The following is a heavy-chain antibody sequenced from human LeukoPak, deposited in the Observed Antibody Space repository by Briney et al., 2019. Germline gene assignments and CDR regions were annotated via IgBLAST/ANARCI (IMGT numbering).Heavy chain of an antibody. CDR2: IYYSGST. CDR1: GGSISSYY. V-gene: IGHV4-59*01. J-gene: IGHJ3*02. D-gene: IGHD6-13*01. CDR3: ARGQQLDWAFDI. Sequence: SETLSLTCTVSGGSISSYYWSWIRQPPGKGLEWIGYIYYSGSTNYNPSLKSRVTISVDTSKNQFSLELSSVTAADTAVYYCARGQQLDWAFDIWGQGTMVTVSS.